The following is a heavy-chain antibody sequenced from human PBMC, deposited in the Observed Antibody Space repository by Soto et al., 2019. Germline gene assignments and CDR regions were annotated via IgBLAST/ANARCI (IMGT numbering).Heavy chain of an antibody. V-gene: IGHV3-23*01. D-gene: IGHD3-9*01. Sequence: GSLRLSCAASGFTFSSYAMSWVRQAPGKGLEWVSAISGSGGSTYYADSVKGRFTISRDNSKNTLYLQMNSLRAEDTAVYYCAKAGGYFDWLLFGSHFDYWGQGTLVTVS. CDR3: AKAGGYFDWLLFGSHFDY. CDR2: ISGSGGST. CDR1: GFTFSSYA. J-gene: IGHJ4*02.